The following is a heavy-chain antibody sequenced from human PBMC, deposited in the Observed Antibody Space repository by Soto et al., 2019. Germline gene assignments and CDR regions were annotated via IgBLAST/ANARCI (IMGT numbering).Heavy chain of an antibody. J-gene: IGHJ4*02. D-gene: IGHD3-10*01. CDR3: ASITLVRGVVPDY. Sequence: PSETLSLTCAVSSGSISSSHWWSWLRQPPGKGLEWIGEIYHSGSTNYNPSLKSRVTISVDKSKNQFSLQLSSVTAADTAVYYCASITLVRGVVPDYWGQGTLVTVS. V-gene: IGHV4-4*02. CDR1: SGSISSSHW. CDR2: IYHSGST.